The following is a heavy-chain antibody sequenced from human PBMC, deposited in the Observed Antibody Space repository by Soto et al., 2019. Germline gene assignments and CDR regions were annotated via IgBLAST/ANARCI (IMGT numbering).Heavy chain of an antibody. CDR3: AREPLT. V-gene: IGHV4-31*03. CDR1: GGSISRGGSD. CDR2: IYYSGNT. J-gene: IGHJ4*02. Sequence: QVQLQESGPGLVKPSQTLSLTCTVSGGSISRGGSDWSWIRQHPGKGLEWIGYIYYSGNTYYNPSLKSRFTISVETSKNQFSLKLSSVTAADTAVYYCAREPLTWCQGTLVTVSS.